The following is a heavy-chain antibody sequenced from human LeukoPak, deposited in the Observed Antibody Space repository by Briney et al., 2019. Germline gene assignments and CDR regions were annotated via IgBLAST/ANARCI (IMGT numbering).Heavy chain of an antibody. CDR2: INPNSGGT. CDR3: AREAMTTVTH. CDR1: GYTFTGYY. J-gene: IGHJ4*02. D-gene: IGHD4-17*01. V-gene: IGHV1-2*02. Sequence: ASVKLSCKASGYTFTGYYMHWVPQAPGQGLEWMGWINPNSGGTNYAQKFQGRVTITRDTSISTAYMELSRLRSDDTAVYYCAREAMTTVTHWGQGTLVTVSS.